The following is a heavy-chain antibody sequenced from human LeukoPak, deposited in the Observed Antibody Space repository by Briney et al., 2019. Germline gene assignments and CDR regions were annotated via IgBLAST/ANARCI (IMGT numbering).Heavy chain of an antibody. D-gene: IGHD2/OR15-2a*01. V-gene: IGHV3-74*03. Sequence: PGGSLRLSCAASGFSFSSYWTHWVRQAPGKGMVWVARISPDGSSALSADSVRGRFTISRDNADNTLYLQLNSLRAEDTAVYYCARVSFCPRCHFDYWGQGTLVTVSS. CDR3: ARVSFCPRCHFDY. CDR1: GFSFSSYW. CDR2: ISPDGSSA. J-gene: IGHJ4*02.